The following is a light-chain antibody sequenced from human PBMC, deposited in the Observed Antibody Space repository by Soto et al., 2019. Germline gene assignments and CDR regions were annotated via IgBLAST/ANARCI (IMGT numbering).Light chain of an antibody. J-gene: IGKJ1*01. Sequence: EIVLTQSPGSLALSPGERATLSCRASQSITNKLVWYQQKPGQAPRLLMFETSTRATGIPARFSGSGSGTEFTLTISSLQSEDFAVYYCQQYNNWPLWTFGQGTKVDIK. CDR3: QQYNNWPLWT. CDR2: ETS. CDR1: QSITNK. V-gene: IGKV3-15*01.